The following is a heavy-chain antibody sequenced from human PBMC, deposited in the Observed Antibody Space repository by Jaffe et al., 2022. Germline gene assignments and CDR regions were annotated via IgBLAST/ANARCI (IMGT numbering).Heavy chain of an antibody. D-gene: IGHD2-15*01. J-gene: IGHJ4*02. CDR2: SRSKPNSDTT. CDR1: GFSISEHY. V-gene: IGHV3-72*01. CDR3: ARESRTDLGYCSSGSCAMFDY. Sequence: EVHLVESGGGLVQPGGSLRLSCAVSGFSISEHYMDWVRQAPGKGLEWVGRSRSKPNSDTTEYAASVRGRFTISRDDSKNSLYLQMNSLKTEDTAVYYCARESRTDLGYCSSGSCAMFDYWGQGILVTVSS.